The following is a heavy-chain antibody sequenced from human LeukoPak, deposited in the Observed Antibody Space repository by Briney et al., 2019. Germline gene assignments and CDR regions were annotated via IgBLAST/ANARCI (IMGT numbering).Heavy chain of an antibody. D-gene: IGHD3-3*01. CDR1: GFTFNSYA. CDR2: ISGSGGST. Sequence: PGGSLRLSCAASGFTFNSYAMNWVRQAPGKGLEWVSGISGSGGSTYYADSVKGRFTISRDNSKNTLYLQMNSLRAEDTAVYYCAKLGSDFWSGSDYWGQGTLVTVSS. V-gene: IGHV3-23*01. J-gene: IGHJ4*02. CDR3: AKLGSDFWSGSDY.